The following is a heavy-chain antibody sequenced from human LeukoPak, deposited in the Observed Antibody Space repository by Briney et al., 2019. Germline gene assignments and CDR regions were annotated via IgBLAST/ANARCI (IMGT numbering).Heavy chain of an antibody. Sequence: ASVKVSCKASGYTFTGYYMHWVRQAPGQGLEWMGWINPNSGGTNYAQKFQGRVTMTRDTSISTAYMELSRLRSDDTAVYYCARAGGHCSSTSCSRGRWFDPWGQGTLVTVSS. J-gene: IGHJ5*02. D-gene: IGHD2-2*01. CDR2: INPNSGGT. CDR1: GYTFTGYY. V-gene: IGHV1-2*02. CDR3: ARAGGHCSSTSCSRGRWFDP.